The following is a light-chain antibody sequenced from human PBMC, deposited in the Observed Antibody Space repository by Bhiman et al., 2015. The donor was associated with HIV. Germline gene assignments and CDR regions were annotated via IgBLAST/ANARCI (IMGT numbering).Light chain of an antibody. J-gene: IGLJ1*01. Sequence: SYELTQPPSVSVSPGQTASITCSGEKLGDKYACWYQQKSGQSPVLVIYQDSKRPSGIPERFSGSNSGNTATLTISGTQAMDEADYYCQAWDSSTGVFGPGTRVTVL. CDR3: QAWDSSTGV. V-gene: IGLV3-1*01. CDR2: QDS. CDR1: KLGDKY.